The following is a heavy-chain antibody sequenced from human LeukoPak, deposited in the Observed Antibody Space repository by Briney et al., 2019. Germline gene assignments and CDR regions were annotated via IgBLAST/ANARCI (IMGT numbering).Heavy chain of an antibody. Sequence: GGSLRLSCAASGFTFSSYAMSWVRQAPGKGLEWVSAISGSGGSTYYADSVKGRFTISRDNSKNTLYLQMGSLRAEDMAVYYCARGTESYYGSGSYLVYYYYMDVWGKGTTVTVSS. CDR2: ISGSGGST. V-gene: IGHV3-23*01. J-gene: IGHJ6*03. D-gene: IGHD3-10*01. CDR3: ARGTESYYGSGSYLVYYYYMDV. CDR1: GFTFSSYA.